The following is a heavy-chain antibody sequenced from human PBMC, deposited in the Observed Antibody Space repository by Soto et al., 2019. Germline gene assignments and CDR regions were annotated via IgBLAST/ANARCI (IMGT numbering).Heavy chain of an antibody. CDR2: ISGSGSVT. D-gene: IGHD1-26*01. Sequence: GGSLRLSCAASGFTFKSFAMTWVRQAPGKGLEWVSYISGSGSVTYSADSVRGRFTISRDNSKNTLYLQMNSLRAEDTAVYYCAKSPFSFGATNFDYWGQGTLVTVSS. CDR3: AKSPFSFGATNFDY. V-gene: IGHV3-23*01. CDR1: GFTFKSFA. J-gene: IGHJ4*02.